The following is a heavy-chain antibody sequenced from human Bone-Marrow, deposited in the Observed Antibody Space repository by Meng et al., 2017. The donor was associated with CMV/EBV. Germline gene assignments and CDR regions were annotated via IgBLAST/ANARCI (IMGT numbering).Heavy chain of an antibody. CDR1: GFTFSSYA. V-gene: IGHV3-48*04. CDR2: ISSSTSSI. Sequence: GESLKISCAASGFTFSSYAMNWVRQAPGKGLEWVSYISSSTSSIYYADSVKGRFTISRDNAKNSLYLQMNSLRAEDTAVYYCARELLYYDFWSGIDYWGQGTLVTVSS. D-gene: IGHD3-3*01. CDR3: ARELLYYDFWSGIDY. J-gene: IGHJ4*02.